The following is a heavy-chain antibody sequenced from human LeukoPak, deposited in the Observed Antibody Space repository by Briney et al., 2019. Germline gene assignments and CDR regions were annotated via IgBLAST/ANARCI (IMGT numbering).Heavy chain of an antibody. V-gene: IGHV3-23*01. CDR1: GFTFTSYA. J-gene: IGHJ4*02. Sequence: GGSLRLSCAASGFTFTSYAMSWVRQAPGKGLEWVSSISISGGSTYYADSVKGRFTISRDNAKNTLYLEMNTLRAEDTALYYCAMGGSRQYDFWGQGKLVAVSS. CDR3: AMGGSRQYDF. D-gene: IGHD2-15*01. CDR2: ISISGGST.